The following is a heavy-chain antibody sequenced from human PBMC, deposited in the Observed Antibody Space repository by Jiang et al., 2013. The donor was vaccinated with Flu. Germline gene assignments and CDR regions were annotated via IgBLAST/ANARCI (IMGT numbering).Heavy chain of an antibody. D-gene: IGHD2-21*02. V-gene: IGHV3-21*01. J-gene: IGHJ4*02. CDR2: ISSSMTYI. CDR1: GFTFVSYT. Sequence: VQLLESGGGLVKPGGSLRLSCAASGFTFVSYTLNWFRQAPGKGLEWVSSISSSMTYIYYADSVKGRFTIARDNAKGAVSLQMDSLSVEDTAVYYCARGGGDGFDFWGRGTLVTVSS. CDR3: ARGGGDGFDF.